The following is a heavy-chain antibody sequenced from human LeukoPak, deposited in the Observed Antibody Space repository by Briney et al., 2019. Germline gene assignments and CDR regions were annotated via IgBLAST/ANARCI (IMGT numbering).Heavy chain of an antibody. CDR3: ARRAFEDCGGDCYPLDS. CDR1: GYSFTSYW. J-gene: IGHJ4*02. V-gene: IGHV5-51*01. CDR2: IYPDDSDT. Sequence: GESLKISCKGSGYSFTSYWIGWVRQMPGKGLEWMGIIYPDDSDTTYSPSFQGQVTISVDKFLNTAYLQWRSLEASDTAMYFCARRAFEDCGGDCYPLDSWGQGTLVIVSS. D-gene: IGHD2-21*02.